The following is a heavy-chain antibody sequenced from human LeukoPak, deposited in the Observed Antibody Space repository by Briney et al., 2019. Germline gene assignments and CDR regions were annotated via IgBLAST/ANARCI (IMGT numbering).Heavy chain of an antibody. CDR2: INHSGST. V-gene: IGHV4-34*01. Sequence: SETLSLTCAVYGGSFSGYYWSWILQPPGKGLEWIGEINHSGSTNYNPSLKSRVTISVDTSKNQFSLKLSSVTAADTAVYYCARGRYDFWSGFTVAFDYWGRGTLVTVSS. J-gene: IGHJ4*02. CDR1: GGSFSGYY. D-gene: IGHD3-3*01. CDR3: ARGRYDFWSGFTVAFDY.